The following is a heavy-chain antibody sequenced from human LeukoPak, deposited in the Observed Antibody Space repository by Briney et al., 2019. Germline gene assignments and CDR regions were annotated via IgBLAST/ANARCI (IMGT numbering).Heavy chain of an antibody. CDR2: IYHSGST. J-gene: IGHJ5*02. D-gene: IGHD3-10*01. CDR1: GGSISSSNW. CDR3: ARVSGYYGSGSYYSWPWFDP. Sequence: SGTLSLTCAVSGGSISSSNWWSWVRQPPGKGLEWIGEIYHSGSTNYNPSLKSRVTISVDTSKNQFSLKLSSVTAADTAVYYCARVSGYYGSGSYYSWPWFDPWGQGTLVTVSS. V-gene: IGHV4-4*02.